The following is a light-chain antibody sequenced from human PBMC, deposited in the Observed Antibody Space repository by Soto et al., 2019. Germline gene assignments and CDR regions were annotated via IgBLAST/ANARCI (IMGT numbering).Light chain of an antibody. J-gene: IGLJ1*01. CDR3: SSYTSSSTPYV. Sequence: QSALTQPASVSGSPGQSITISCTGTSSDVGGYNYVSWYQQHPGKAPKLMIYEVSNRPSGVSNRFSGSKSGNTASLTISGLHAEDEADYHCSSYTSSSTPYVFGTGTKLTVL. CDR2: EVS. CDR1: SSDVGGYNY. V-gene: IGLV2-14*01.